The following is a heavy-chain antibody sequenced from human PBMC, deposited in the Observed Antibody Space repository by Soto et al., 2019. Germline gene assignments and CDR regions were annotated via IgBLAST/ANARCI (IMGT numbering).Heavy chain of an antibody. CDR2: ISYDGHNK. CDR3: AKDLQAYGDYNYYYYGMEV. CDR1: GFTFTTFG. J-gene: IGHJ6*02. V-gene: IGHV3-30*18. Sequence: QVQLVESGGGVVQPGGSLRLSCTASGFTFTTFGIHWVRQAPGKGLEWVALISYDGHNKYYSDSVKGRFTISRDNYKNTLSLQMNSLSAEDTAVYYCAKDLQAYGDYNYYYYGMEVWGQGTTVSVSS. D-gene: IGHD4-17*01.